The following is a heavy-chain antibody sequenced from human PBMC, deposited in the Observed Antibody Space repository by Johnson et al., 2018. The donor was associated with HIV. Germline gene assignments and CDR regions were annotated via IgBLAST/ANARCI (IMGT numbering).Heavy chain of an antibody. CDR1: GFTFSDYG. J-gene: IGHJ3*02. CDR3: ARGPGGGEDALDI. D-gene: IGHD3-16*01. V-gene: IGHV3-33*01. Sequence: QVLLVESGGGVVQPGRSLRLSCAASGFTFSDYGMHWVRQAPGKGLEWVAVIWYDGSNKYYADSVKGRFTISRDNSKNTLYLQMNNLRVEDTAVYYCARGPGGGEDALDIWGQGTMVTVSS. CDR2: IWYDGSNK.